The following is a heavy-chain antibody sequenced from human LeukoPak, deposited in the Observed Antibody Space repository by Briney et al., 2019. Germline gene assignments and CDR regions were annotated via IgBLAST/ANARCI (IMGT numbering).Heavy chain of an antibody. CDR2: ISAYNGNT. D-gene: IGHD3-10*01. V-gene: IGHV1-18*01. J-gene: IGHJ4*02. CDR1: GYTFTSYG. CDR3: ARERLWFGELSPLFDY. Sequence: ASVKVSCKASGYTFTSYGISWVRQAPGQGLEWMGWISAYNGNTNYAQKLQGRVTMTTDTSTSTAYMELRSLRSDDTAVYYCARERLWFGELSPLFDYWGQGTLVTVSS.